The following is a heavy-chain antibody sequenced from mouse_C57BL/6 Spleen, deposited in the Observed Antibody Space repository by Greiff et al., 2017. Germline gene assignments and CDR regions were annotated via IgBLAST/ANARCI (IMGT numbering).Heavy chain of an antibody. V-gene: IGHV1-42*01. Sequence: EVQLVESGPELVKPGASVKISCKASGYSFTGYYMNWVKQSPEKSLEWIGEINPSTGGTTYNQKFKAKATLTVDKSSSTAYMQLKSLTSEDSAVYYCARNWDVDYWGQGTTLTVSS. CDR2: INPSTGGT. J-gene: IGHJ2*01. CDR1: GYSFTGYY. D-gene: IGHD4-1*01. CDR3: ARNWDVDY.